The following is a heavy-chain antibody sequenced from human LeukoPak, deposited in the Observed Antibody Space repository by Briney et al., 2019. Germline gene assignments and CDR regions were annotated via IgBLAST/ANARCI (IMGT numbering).Heavy chain of an antibody. CDR3: AKVQAHTIAARPVDY. V-gene: IGHV3-23*01. J-gene: IGHJ4*02. CDR1: GFTFSSYA. D-gene: IGHD6-6*01. Sequence: GGSLRLSCAASGFTFSSYAMSWVRQAPGKGLEWVSAISGSGGSTYYADSVKGRFTISRDNSKNTLYLQMNSLRAEDTAVYYCAKVQAHTIAARPVDYWGQGTLVTVSS. CDR2: ISGSGGST.